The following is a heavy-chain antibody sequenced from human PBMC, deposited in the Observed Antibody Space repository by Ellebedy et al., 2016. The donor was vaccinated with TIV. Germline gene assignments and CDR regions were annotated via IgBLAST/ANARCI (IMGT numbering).Heavy chain of an antibody. J-gene: IGHJ4*02. CDR2: IFHSGST. V-gene: IGHV4-4*02. CDR1: GGSISSSDW. CDR3: ARELRGNFFDY. Sequence: SETLSLXXAVSGGSISSSDWWSWVRQPPGKGLEWIGEIFHSGSTNYNPSLASRVTISVDESKNHFSLTLNSVTAADTAVYDCARELRGNFFDYWGQGALVTVSS. D-gene: IGHD5-24*01.